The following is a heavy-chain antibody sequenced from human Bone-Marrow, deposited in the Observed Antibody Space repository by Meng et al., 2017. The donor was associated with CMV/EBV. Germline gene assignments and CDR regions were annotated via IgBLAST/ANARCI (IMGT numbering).Heavy chain of an antibody. D-gene: IGHD3-10*01. CDR3: ARDAYGFGPLYYYYGMDV. J-gene: IGHJ6*02. CDR2: INPNSGGT. V-gene: IGHV1-2*02. CDR1: GYTFTGYY. Sequence: ASVKVSCKASGYTFTGYYMHWVRQAPGQGLEWMGWINPNSGGTNYAQKFQGRVTMTRDTSISTAYMELSSLRSEDTAVYYRARDAYGFGPLYYYYGMDVWGQGTTVTVSS.